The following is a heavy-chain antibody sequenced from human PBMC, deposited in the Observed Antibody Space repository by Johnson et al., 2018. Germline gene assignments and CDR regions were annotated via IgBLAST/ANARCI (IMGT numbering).Heavy chain of an antibody. CDR1: GFTFSSYG. Sequence: QVQLVESGGGVVQXGRSLRLSCAASGFTFSSYGIHWVRQAPGKGLEWVAVISYDGSDKYYADSVKGRFSISRDTSKNTLYLQMNSLRPEDTAVYYCGKGRGSSSWYYYYGMDVWGQGTTVTVSS. D-gene: IGHD6-13*01. CDR3: GKGRGSSSWYYYYGMDV. V-gene: IGHV3-30*18. J-gene: IGHJ6*02. CDR2: ISYDGSDK.